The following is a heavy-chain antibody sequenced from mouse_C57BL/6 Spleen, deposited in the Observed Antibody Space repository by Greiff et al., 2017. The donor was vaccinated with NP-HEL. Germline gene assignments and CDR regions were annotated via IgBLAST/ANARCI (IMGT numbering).Heavy chain of an antibody. CDR3: ARRTYYINGGFAY. D-gene: IGHD2-12*01. CDR1: GYAFSSSW. J-gene: IGHJ3*01. CDR2: IYPGDGDT. V-gene: IGHV1-82*01. Sequence: VQGVESGPELVKPGASVKISCKASGYAFSSSWMNWVKQRPGKGLEWIGRIYPGDGDTNYNGKFKGKATLTADKSSSTAYMQLSSLTSEDSAVYFCARRTYYINGGFAYWGQGTLVTVSA.